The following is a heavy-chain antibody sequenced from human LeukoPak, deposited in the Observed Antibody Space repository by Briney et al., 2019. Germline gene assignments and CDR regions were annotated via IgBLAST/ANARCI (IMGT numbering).Heavy chain of an antibody. CDR2: IKQGGSEK. CDR3: ARDRVAAALYYFDY. CDR1: GFTFSSYW. D-gene: IGHD6-13*01. Sequence: GGSLRLSCAASGFTFSSYWMSWVRQAPGKGLEWVANIKQGGSEKYYVDSVKGRFTISRDNAKNSLYLQMNSLRAEDTAVYYCARDRVAAALYYFDYWGQGTLVTVSS. J-gene: IGHJ4*02. V-gene: IGHV3-7*01.